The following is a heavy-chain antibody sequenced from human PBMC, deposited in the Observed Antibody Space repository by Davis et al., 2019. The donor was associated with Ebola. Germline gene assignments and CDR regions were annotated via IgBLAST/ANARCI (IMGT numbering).Heavy chain of an antibody. CDR1: GFAFGDYA. V-gene: IGHV3-13*01. D-gene: IGHD3-22*01. CDR2: INTAGDT. J-gene: IGHJ6*04. Sequence: GESLKISCAGSGFAFGDYAMHWVRQPTGKGLEWLSAINTAGDTYYPVSVKGRFTISRDNGKNTLYLQMNSLRAGDTAVYYCAREVQYYDTSGYHYYGMDVWGKGTTVTVSS. CDR3: AREVQYYDTSGYHYYGMDV.